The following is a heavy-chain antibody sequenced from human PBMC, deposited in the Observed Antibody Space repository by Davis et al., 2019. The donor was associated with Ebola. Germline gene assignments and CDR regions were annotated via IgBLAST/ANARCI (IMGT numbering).Heavy chain of an antibody. Sequence: GSLSLSCAASAFSVSSNHMSWVRQAPGKGLEWVGRITVRADHYATEYLDSVKGRLTISRDDSKMTAYLQMNSLRTEDTAVYYCSRADWGTTNYFDYWGQGTLVTVSS. CDR2: ITVRADHYAT. D-gene: IGHD3-16*01. V-gene: IGHV3-73*01. CDR3: SRADWGTTNYFDY. CDR1: AFSVSSNH. J-gene: IGHJ4*02.